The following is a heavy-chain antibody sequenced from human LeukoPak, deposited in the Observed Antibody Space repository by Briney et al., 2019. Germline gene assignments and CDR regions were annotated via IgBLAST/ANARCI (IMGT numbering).Heavy chain of an antibody. Sequence: GGSLRLSCAASGFTFSRFAMNWVRQAPGKGLEWISYINTDSSDIHYADSVKGRFTISRDNARNTLFLQLSSLRAEDSAVYYCARDTFQPGLIDSWGQGTLVTLSS. D-gene: IGHD2-2*01. CDR1: GFTFSRFA. CDR2: INTDSSDI. J-gene: IGHJ4*02. CDR3: ARDTFQPGLIDS. V-gene: IGHV3-21*05.